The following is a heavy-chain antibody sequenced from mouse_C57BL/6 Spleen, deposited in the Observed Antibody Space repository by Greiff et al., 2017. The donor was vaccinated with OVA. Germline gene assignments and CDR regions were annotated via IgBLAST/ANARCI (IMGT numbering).Heavy chain of an antibody. Sequence: VQLQQSGAELVRPGSSVKLSCKASGYTFTSYWMHWVKQRPIQGLEWIGNIDPSDSETHYNQKFKDKATLTVDKSSSTAYMQLSSLTTEDSAIYYCARLDYYGSSYSYAMDYWGQGTSVTVSS. CDR3: ARLDYYGSSYSYAMDY. CDR1: GYTFTSYW. J-gene: IGHJ4*01. CDR2: IDPSDSET. D-gene: IGHD1-1*01. V-gene: IGHV1-52*01.